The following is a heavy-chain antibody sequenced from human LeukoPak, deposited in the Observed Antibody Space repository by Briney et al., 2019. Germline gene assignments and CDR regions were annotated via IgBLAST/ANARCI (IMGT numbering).Heavy chain of an antibody. Sequence: PGRSLRLSCAASGFTFSSYGMHWVRQAPGKGLEWVAVIRYDGSNKYYADSVKGRFTISRDNSKNTLYLQMNSLRAEDTAVYYCAREGLYSSSGGFDYWGQGTLVTVSS. D-gene: IGHD6-13*01. CDR2: IRYDGSNK. V-gene: IGHV3-33*01. J-gene: IGHJ4*02. CDR1: GFTFSSYG. CDR3: AREGLYSSSGGFDY.